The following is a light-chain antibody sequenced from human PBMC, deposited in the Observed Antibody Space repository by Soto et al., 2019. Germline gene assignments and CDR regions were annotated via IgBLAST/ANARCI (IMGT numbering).Light chain of an antibody. CDR2: NAS. J-gene: IGKJ2*01. Sequence: EIVLTQSPGTLSLSPGERATLFCRASQSVSSNFLAWYQQKPGQAPSLLIYNASRRAAGIPDRFSGSGSGTDFTLTISRLEPEDFAVYYCQQYSTSSPRYTFGQGTKLEIK. CDR3: QQYSTSSPRYT. CDR1: QSVSSNF. V-gene: IGKV3-20*01.